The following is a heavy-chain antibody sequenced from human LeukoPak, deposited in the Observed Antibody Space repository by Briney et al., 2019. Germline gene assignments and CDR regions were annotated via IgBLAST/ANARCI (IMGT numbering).Heavy chain of an antibody. J-gene: IGHJ4*02. Sequence: SVKVSCKASGGTFNNYAIRWVRQAPGQGLEYMGGIIPISGTADYAQKFQGRVTITADVSTSTAYMELRSLRSDDTAVYYCASGGYYGDYAYYFDYWGQGTLVTVSS. CDR3: ASGGYYGDYAYYFDY. CDR1: GGTFNNYA. D-gene: IGHD4-17*01. V-gene: IGHV1-69*13. CDR2: IIPISGTA.